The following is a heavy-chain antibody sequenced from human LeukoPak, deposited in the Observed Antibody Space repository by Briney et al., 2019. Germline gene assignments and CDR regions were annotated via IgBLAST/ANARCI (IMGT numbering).Heavy chain of an antibody. CDR1: GFTFSSYW. CDR3: ASSAYYDFWSGYSYDAFDI. V-gene: IGHV3-7*03. CDR2: IKQDGSEK. D-gene: IGHD3-3*01. Sequence: GGSLRLSCAASGFTFSSYWMRWVRQAPGKGLEWVANIKQDGSEKYYVDSVKGRFTTSRDNAKNSLYLQMNSLRAEDTAVYYCASSAYYDFWSGYSYDAFDIWGQGTMVTVSS. J-gene: IGHJ3*02.